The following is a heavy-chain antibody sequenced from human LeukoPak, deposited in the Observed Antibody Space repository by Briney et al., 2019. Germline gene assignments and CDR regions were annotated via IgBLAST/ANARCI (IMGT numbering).Heavy chain of an antibody. D-gene: IGHD2-15*01. CDR1: GGSFSTYY. CDR3: ARDRDIVADRGWFDL. CDR2: INHSGST. V-gene: IGHV4-34*01. Sequence: SETLSLTCAVYGGSFSTYYWSWIRQPPGKGLEWIGEINHSGSTNYNPSLKSRVTISVDTSKNQFSLKLSSVTAVDTAVYYCARDRDIVADRGWFDLWGQGTLVTVSS. J-gene: IGHJ5*02.